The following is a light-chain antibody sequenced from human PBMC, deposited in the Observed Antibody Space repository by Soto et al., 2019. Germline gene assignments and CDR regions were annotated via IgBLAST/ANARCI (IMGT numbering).Light chain of an antibody. J-gene: IGKJ4*01. V-gene: IGKV3-11*01. CDR3: QQRSIWPLT. CDR1: QSVSTY. Sequence: EIVLTQSPATLSLSPGERATLSCRASQSVSTYLAWYQQKPGQAPRLLIYDTSNRATRIPARFSGSGSGTDFTLTISSLEPEDFAVYYCQQRSIWPLTFGGGTKVEIK. CDR2: DTS.